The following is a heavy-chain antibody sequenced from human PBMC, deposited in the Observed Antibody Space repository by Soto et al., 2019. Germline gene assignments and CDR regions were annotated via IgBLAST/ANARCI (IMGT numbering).Heavy chain of an antibody. CDR3: AKVGITTIVVVPFYFDY. CDR2: ISGSGGST. D-gene: IGHD3-22*01. J-gene: IGHJ4*02. V-gene: IGHV3-23*01. CDR1: GFTFSSYA. Sequence: GGSLRLSCAASGFTFSSYAMSWVRQAPGKGLEWVSAISGSGGSTYYADSVKGRFTISRDNSKNTLYLQMNSLRAEDTAVYYCAKVGITTIVVVPFYFDYWGQGTLVTVSS.